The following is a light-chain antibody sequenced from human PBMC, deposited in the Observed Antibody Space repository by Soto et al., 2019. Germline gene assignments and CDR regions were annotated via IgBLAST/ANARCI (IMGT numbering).Light chain of an antibody. Sequence: EIVMTQSPATLSVFPGERATLSCRASQSISTNLAWYQHKPGQAPRLLIDGASARATVIPARFSGSGSGTEFTLTISSLQSEDAAVYYCLQYNNWPITLGQGTRLEIE. V-gene: IGKV3-15*01. CDR2: GAS. CDR3: LQYNNWPIT. CDR1: QSISTN. J-gene: IGKJ5*01.